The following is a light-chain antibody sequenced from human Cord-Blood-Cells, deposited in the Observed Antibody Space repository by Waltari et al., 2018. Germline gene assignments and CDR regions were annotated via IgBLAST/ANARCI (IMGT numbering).Light chain of an antibody. CDR1: QSLLHSNGYNY. J-gene: IGKJ2*01. CDR2: LGS. Sequence: DIVMTQSPLFLPVTPGESASISCRSSQSLLHSNGYNYLDWYLQKPGQSPQLLIYLGSNRASGVPDRFSGSGSGTDFTLKISRVEADDVVVYYCMQALQTDTCGQGTKLEIK. V-gene: IGKV2-28*01. CDR3: MQALQTDT.